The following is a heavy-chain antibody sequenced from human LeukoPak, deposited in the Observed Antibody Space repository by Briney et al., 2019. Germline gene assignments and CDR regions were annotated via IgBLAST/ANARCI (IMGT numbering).Heavy chain of an antibody. Sequence: PGGSLRLSCAASGFTFSSYAMPWVRQAPGKGLEWVAVISYDGSNKYYADSVKGRFTISRDNSKNTLYLQMNSLRAEDTAVYYCSKAGEQWLVGNEFDYWGQGTLVTVSS. V-gene: IGHV3-30-3*01. D-gene: IGHD6-19*01. CDR2: ISYDGSNK. J-gene: IGHJ4*02. CDR1: GFTFSSYA. CDR3: SKAGEQWLVGNEFDY.